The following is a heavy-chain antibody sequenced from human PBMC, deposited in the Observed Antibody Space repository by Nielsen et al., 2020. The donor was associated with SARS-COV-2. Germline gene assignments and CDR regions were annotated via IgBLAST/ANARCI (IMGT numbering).Heavy chain of an antibody. J-gene: IGHJ4*02. CDR3: AREFCSSTSCYTASALDY. CDR1: GFTFSRNW. CDR2: INSDGSST. D-gene: IGHD2-2*02. V-gene: IGHV3-74*03. Sequence: GESLKISCAASGFTFSRNWMHWVRQTPGKGLMWISRINSDGSSTTYADSVKGRFTISRDNSKNTLYLQMNSLRAEDTAVYYCAREFCSSTSCYTASALDYWGQGTLVTVSS.